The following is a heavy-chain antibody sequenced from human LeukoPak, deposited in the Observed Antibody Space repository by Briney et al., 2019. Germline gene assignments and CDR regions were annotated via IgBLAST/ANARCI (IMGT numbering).Heavy chain of an antibody. CDR3: VRGGLSYYDGSFDF. D-gene: IGHD3-22*01. J-gene: IGHJ4*02. CDR2: INPDGGAT. CDR1: GGTFTSYY. Sequence: GASVKVSCKASGGTFTSYYIHWVRQAPGQGLEWMGIINPDGGATTYAQKVQGRVTLTSDTSTSTVHMELSSLTSEDTAVYYCVRGGLSYYDGSFDFWGQGTLVGVSS. V-gene: IGHV1-46*01.